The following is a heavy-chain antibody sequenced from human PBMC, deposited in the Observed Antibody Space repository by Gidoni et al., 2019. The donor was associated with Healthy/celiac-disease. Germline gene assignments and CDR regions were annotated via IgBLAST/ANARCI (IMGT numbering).Heavy chain of an antibody. CDR2: IVVGSGNT. D-gene: IGHD3-22*01. J-gene: IGHJ4*02. CDR3: AAEGTYYYDSSGYSGFDY. V-gene: IGHV1-58*01. CDR1: GFTFTSSA. Sequence: QMQLVQSGPEVKKPGTSVKVSCKASGFTFTSSAVQWVRQARGQRLEWIGWIVVGSGNTNYAQKFQERVTITRDMSTSTAYMELSSLRSEDTAVYYCAAEGTYYYDSSGYSGFDYWGQGTLVTVSS.